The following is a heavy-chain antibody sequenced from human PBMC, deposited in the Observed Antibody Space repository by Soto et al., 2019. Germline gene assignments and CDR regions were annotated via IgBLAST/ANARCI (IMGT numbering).Heavy chain of an antibody. CDR3: ARSARIVVVPAALSRGGGKGMDV. J-gene: IGHJ6*02. D-gene: IGHD2-2*01. V-gene: IGHV1-69*13. CDR1: GGTFSSYA. CDR2: IIPIFGTA. Sequence: VGSGPTLVNPPASVKVSCKASGGTFSSYAISWVRQAPGQGLEWMGGIIPIFGTANYAQKFQGRVTITADESTSTAYMELSSLRSEDTAVYYCARSARIVVVPAALSRGGGKGMDVWGQGTTVTVSS.